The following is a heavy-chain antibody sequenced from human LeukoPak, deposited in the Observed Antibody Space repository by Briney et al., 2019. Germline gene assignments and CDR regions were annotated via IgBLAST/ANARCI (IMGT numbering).Heavy chain of an antibody. Sequence: ASVKVSCKASGFTFTNYNMHWVRQAPGQGLEWMGIINPSGGSTNYAQNFQARVTMTRDTSTSTVYMELSSLRSEDTAVYYCARDKGQYGSGTRGFTWFDPWGQGTLVTVSS. CDR3: ARDKGQYGSGTRGFTWFDP. V-gene: IGHV1-46*01. J-gene: IGHJ5*02. CDR1: GFTFTNYN. D-gene: IGHD3-10*01. CDR2: INPSGGST.